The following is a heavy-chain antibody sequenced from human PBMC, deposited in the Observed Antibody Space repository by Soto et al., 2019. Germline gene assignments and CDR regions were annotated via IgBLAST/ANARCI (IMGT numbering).Heavy chain of an antibody. V-gene: IGHV3-9*01. Sequence: GGSLRLSCAASGFTFDDYAMHWVRQAPGKGLEWVSGISWNSGSIGYADSVKGRFTISRDNAKNSLYLQMNSLRAEDTALYYCAKDMEARRHYYGMDVWGQGTTVTVSS. D-gene: IGHD6-6*01. CDR1: GFTFDDYA. CDR2: ISWNSGSI. J-gene: IGHJ6*02. CDR3: AKDMEARRHYYGMDV.